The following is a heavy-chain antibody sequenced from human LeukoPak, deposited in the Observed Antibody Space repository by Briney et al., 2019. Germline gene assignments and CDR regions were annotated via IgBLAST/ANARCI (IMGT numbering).Heavy chain of an antibody. D-gene: IGHD3-22*01. CDR1: GFTFSSYG. CDR3: ARSESYYYDSSGYYSSFDY. CDR2: IWYDGSNK. J-gene: IGHJ4*02. V-gene: IGHV3-33*01. Sequence: GGSLRLSCAASGFTFSSYGMHWVRQAPGKGQEWGAVIWYDGSNKYYADSVKGRFTISRDNSKNTLYLQMNSLRAEDTAVYYCARSESYYYDSSGYYSSFDYWGQGTLVTVSS.